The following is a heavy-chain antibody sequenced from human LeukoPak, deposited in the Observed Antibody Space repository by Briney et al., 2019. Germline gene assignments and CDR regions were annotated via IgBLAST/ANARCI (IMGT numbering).Heavy chain of an antibody. D-gene: IGHD3-10*01. CDR1: GGSISSYY. Sequence: SETLSLTCTVSGGSISSYYWSWIRQPPGKGLEWIGEINHSGSTNYNPSLKSRVTISVDTSKNQFSLKLSSVTPEDTALYYCARGGLVRGTINSLIAFDVWGQGIMVTVSS. CDR3: ARGGLVRGTINSLIAFDV. J-gene: IGHJ3*01. V-gene: IGHV4-34*01. CDR2: INHSGST.